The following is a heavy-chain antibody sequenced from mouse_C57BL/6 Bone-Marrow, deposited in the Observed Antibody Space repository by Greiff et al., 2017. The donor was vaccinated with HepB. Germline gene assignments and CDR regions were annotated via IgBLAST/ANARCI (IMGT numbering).Heavy chain of an antibody. J-gene: IGHJ2*01. D-gene: IGHD1-1*01. CDR1: GYTFTSYW. V-gene: IGHV1-52*01. CDR2: IDPSDSET. Sequence: QVQLQQPGAELVRPGSSVKLSCKASGYTFTSYWMHWVKQRPIQGLEWIGNIDPSDSETHYNQKFKDKATLTVDKSSSTAYMQLSSLTSEDSAVYYCARGYYGSYDYWGQVTTLTVSS. CDR3: ARGYYGSYDY.